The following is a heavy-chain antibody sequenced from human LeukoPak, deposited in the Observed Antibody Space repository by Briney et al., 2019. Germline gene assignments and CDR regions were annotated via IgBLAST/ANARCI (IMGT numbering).Heavy chain of an antibody. Sequence: GASVKVSCKASGYTFTSYGISWGRQAPGQGLEWMGCISAYNGNTNYAQKLQGRVTTTTDTSTSTAYMELRSLRSDDTAVYYCATSTVLGATIGYWGQGTLVTVSS. V-gene: IGHV1-18*01. CDR2: ISAYNGNT. D-gene: IGHD1-26*01. CDR3: ATSTVLGATIGY. CDR1: GYTFTSYG. J-gene: IGHJ4*02.